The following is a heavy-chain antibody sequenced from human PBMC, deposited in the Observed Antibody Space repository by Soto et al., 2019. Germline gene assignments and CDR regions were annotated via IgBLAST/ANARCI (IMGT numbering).Heavy chain of an antibody. J-gene: IGHJ4*02. CDR2: IYYSGST. Sequence: QVQLQESGPGLVKPSETLSLTCTVSGGSVSSGSYYWSWIRQPPGKGLEWIGYIYYSGSTNYNPSLKSRVTISVGTSKNQFSLKLSSVTAADTAVYFCARMTTVTLFDYWGQGTLVTVSS. D-gene: IGHD4-17*01. CDR1: GGSVSSGSYY. V-gene: IGHV4-61*01. CDR3: ARMTTVTLFDY.